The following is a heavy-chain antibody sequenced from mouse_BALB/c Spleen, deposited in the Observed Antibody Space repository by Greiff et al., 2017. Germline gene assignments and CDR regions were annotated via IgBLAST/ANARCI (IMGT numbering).Heavy chain of an antibody. J-gene: IGHJ4*01. D-gene: IGHD1-3*01. V-gene: IGHV14-4*02. CDR2: IDPENGDT. CDR1: GFNITDYY. CDR3: TARASKWNYAMEY. Sequence: EVKLMESGAELVRSGASVKLSCTASGFNITDYYMHWVKQRPEQVLEWIGCIDPENGDTEYAPKFQGKATMTADTSSNTAYLQLSSLTSEDTAVYYCTARASKWNYAMEYWGQGTSVTVSS.